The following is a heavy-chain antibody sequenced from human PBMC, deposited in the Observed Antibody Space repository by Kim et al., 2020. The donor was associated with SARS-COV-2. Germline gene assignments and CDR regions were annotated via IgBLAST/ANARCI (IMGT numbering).Heavy chain of an antibody. Sequence: ASVKVSCKASGYTFTPYYVHWVRQAPGQGLEWMGRINPNSGDTDYTQKFQGRVTMTRDTSINTAYMELNRLRSDDTALYFCARDNNWGLIGTFDIWGQWT. CDR3: ARDNNWGLIGTFDI. CDR2: INPNSGDT. J-gene: IGHJ3*02. CDR1: GYTFTPYY. D-gene: IGHD7-27*01. V-gene: IGHV1-2*06.